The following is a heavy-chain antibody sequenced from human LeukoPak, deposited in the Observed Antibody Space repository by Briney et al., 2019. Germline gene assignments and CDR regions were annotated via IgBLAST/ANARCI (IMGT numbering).Heavy chain of an antibody. J-gene: IGHJ5*02. Sequence: SVKVSCKASGYTFSGYYMHWVRQAPGQGLEWMGGIIPIFGTANYAQKFQGRVTITADESTSTAYMELSSLRSEDTAVYYCAADYYDSSGYLPTDPWGQGTLVTVSS. CDR1: GYTFSGYY. V-gene: IGHV1-69*13. CDR2: IIPIFGTA. CDR3: AADYYDSSGYLPTDP. D-gene: IGHD3-22*01.